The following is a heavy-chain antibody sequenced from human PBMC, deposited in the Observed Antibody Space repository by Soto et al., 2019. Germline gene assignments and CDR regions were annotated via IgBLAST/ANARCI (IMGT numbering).Heavy chain of an antibody. CDR3: ARXXAAGDY. J-gene: IGHJ4*02. V-gene: IGHV1-46*01. CDR2: FNPTSGST. Sequence: QVQLVQSGAEVKKPGASVKLSCKASGYTFINYYIHWVRQAPGQGLEWMGIFNPTSGSTNYAQKFQGRVTLTMDTSTRTVYMELSSLRXDXTXXYXXARXXAAGDYWGXGTLVTVSS. CDR1: GYTFINYY.